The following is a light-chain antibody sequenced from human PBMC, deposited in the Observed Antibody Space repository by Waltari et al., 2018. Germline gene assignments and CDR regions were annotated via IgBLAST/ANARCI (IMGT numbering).Light chain of an antibody. CDR3: QMYVRLPVT. CDR1: RGCGRA. V-gene: IGKV3-20*01. J-gene: IGKJ1*01. CDR2: DAS. Sequence: CRASRGCGRALVLYQQKPVQAPRLLIYDASSRTTGIPDRFRGSGSGTDFSLTISRVEPEDFAVYYCQMYVRLPVTFGQGTKVEVK.